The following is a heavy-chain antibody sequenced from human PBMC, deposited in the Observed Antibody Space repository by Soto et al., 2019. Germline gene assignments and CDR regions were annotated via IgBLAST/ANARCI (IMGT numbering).Heavy chain of an antibody. CDR2: INPNSGGT. CDR3: AREGDYGDYARMDV. D-gene: IGHD4-17*01. J-gene: IGHJ6*02. CDR1: GYTFTGYY. V-gene: IGHV1-2*04. Sequence: QVQLVQSGAEVKKPGASVKVSCKASGYTFTGYYMHWVRQAPGQGLEWMGWINPNSGGTNYAQKFQGWVTMTRDTASSTAYMELSWLRSDDTGVYYCAREGDYGDYARMDVWGQGTTVTVSS.